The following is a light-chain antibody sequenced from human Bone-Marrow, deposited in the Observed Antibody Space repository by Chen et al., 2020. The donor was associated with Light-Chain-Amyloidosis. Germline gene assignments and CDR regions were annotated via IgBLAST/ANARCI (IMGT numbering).Light chain of an antibody. J-gene: IGKJ3*01. CDR2: WAS. Sequence: DIVMTQSPDSLAVSLGEGATINCKSSQSALSSSANKNYLAWYQQKPGQPPKLPIYWASTRESGVPDRFSGSGSRTDFTLTRSTLQAEDVAVYYCQQHYSSHFTFGPGTKVDI. V-gene: IGKV4-1*01. CDR3: QQHYSSHFT. CDR1: QSALSSSANKNY.